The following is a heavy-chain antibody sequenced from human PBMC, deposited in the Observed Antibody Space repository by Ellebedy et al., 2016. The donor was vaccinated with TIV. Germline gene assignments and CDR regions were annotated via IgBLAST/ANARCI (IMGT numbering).Heavy chain of an antibody. CDR3: AKTVAHEY. CDR1: GFTFNTYA. D-gene: IGHD4-23*01. CDR2: ITDSGRDT. Sequence: GESLKISCAASGFTFNTYAMSWVRQAPGKGLEWVSGITDSGRDTYYADSVKGRFTISRDNSKNMLYLQMNSLTAEDTAVYSCAKTVAHEYWGRGTLVTVSS. V-gene: IGHV3-23*01. J-gene: IGHJ4*02.